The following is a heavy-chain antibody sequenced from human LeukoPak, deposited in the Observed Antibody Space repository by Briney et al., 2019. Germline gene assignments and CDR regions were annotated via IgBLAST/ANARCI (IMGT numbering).Heavy chain of an antibody. J-gene: IGHJ4*02. D-gene: IGHD6-13*01. CDR1: GGSITSYY. V-gene: IGHV4-59*01. CDR3: ARGTSSSINFDY. CDR2: IYYSGST. Sequence: SETLSLTCTVSGGSITSYYWSWIRQPPGKGLEWIGYIYYSGSTNYNPSLKSRVTISVDTSKNQFPLKLSSVTAADTAVYYCARGTSSSINFDYWGQGTLVTISS.